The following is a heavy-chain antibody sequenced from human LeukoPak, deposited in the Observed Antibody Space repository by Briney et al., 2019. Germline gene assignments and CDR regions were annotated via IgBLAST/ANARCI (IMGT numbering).Heavy chain of an antibody. D-gene: IGHD6-6*01. CDR3: AREQQLVAYYYYGMDV. CDR2: IWYDGSNK. J-gene: IGHJ6*02. CDR1: GFTFSSYG. Sequence: GGSLRLSCAASGFTFSSYGMHWVRQAPGKGLEWVAVIWYDGSNKYYADSVKGRFTISRDNSKNTLYLQMNSLRAEDTAVYYCAREQQLVAYYYYGMDVWGQGTTVTVSS. V-gene: IGHV3-33*01.